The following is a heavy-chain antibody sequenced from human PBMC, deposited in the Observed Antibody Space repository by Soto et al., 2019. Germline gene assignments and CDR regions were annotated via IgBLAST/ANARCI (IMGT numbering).Heavy chain of an antibody. V-gene: IGHV4-34*01. J-gene: IGHJ3*02. D-gene: IGHD3-3*01. CDR3: ARTIFGVVIGAFDI. CDR2: INHSGST. Sequence: SETLSLTCAVYGGSFSGYYWSWIRQPPGKGLEWIGEINHSGSTNYNPSLKSRVTISVDTSKNQFSLKLSSVTAADTAVYYCARTIFGVVIGAFDIWGQGTMVT. CDR1: GGSFSGYY.